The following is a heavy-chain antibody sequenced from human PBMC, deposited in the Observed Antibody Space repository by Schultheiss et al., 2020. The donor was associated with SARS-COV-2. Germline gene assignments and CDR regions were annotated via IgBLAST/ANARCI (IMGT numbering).Heavy chain of an antibody. Sequence: GGSLRLSCAVAGFTFSTYSMNWVRQTPDKGLEWVAYISYDESNKSYGDSVKGRFTISRDISEKTVYLQMNSLRPDDTAVYYCARDSWGQVGHYWGQGTLVTVSS. J-gene: IGHJ4*02. CDR2: ISYDESNK. D-gene: IGHD3-16*01. CDR1: GFTFSTYS. CDR3: ARDSWGQVGHY. V-gene: IGHV3-30*03.